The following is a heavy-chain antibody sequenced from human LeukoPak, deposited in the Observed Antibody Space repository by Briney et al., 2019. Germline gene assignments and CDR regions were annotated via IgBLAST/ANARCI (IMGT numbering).Heavy chain of an antibody. Sequence: SETLSLTCTVSGGSISSYYWSWIRQPPGKGLEWIGYIYYSGSTNYNPSLKSRVTISVDTSKNQFSLKLSSVTAADTAVYYCARDTIVVVPAAIEDYYYYYMDVWGKGTTVTISS. CDR1: GGSISSYY. CDR2: IYYSGST. J-gene: IGHJ6*03. CDR3: ARDTIVVVPAAIEDYYYYYMDV. D-gene: IGHD2-2*01. V-gene: IGHV4-59*12.